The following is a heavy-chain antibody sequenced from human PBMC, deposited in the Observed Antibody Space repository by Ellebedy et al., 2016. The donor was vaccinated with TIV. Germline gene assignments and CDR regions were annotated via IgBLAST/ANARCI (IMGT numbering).Heavy chain of an antibody. CDR2: ISDDGINK. CDR3: ARAILYSQTWGMLDY. CDR1: GFTFRSYE. Sequence: PGGSLTLSCAVSGFTFRSYEIHWVRPAPGKGLEWVALISDDGINKDYADSVKGRFTISRDNSKDTVYLQLSGLRDNDTAVYYCARAILYSQTWGMLDYWGQGTLVTVSS. D-gene: IGHD7-27*01. J-gene: IGHJ4*02. V-gene: IGHV3-30-3*01.